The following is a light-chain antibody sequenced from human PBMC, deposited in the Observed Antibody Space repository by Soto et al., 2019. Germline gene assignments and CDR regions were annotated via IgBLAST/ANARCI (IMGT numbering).Light chain of an antibody. CDR2: GAS. CDR1: QSVSSN. CDR3: QQYNNWPLS. J-gene: IGKJ1*01. Sequence: EIVMTQSPATLSVSPGERAPLSCRASQSVSSNLAWYQQKPGQAPRLLIYGASTRATGIPARFSGSGSGTEFTLTISSLRSEDFAVYYCQQYNNWPLSFGQGTKV. V-gene: IGKV3-15*01.